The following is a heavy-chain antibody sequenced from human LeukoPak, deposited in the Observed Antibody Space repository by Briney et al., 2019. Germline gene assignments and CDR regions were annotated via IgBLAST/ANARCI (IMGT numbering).Heavy chain of an antibody. V-gene: IGHV5-51*01. CDR1: GYTFTTYS. J-gene: IGHJ3*02. D-gene: IGHD6-13*01. CDR3: AMCSSSWSRWNAFDI. CDR2: IYPGDSDA. Sequence: GESLKISCQGSGYTFTTYSIAWVRQMPGKGLEWMGSIYPGDSDARYSPSFQDQVTISADTSINTAHLQRSSLKASDTAMYYCAMCSSSWSRWNAFDIWGQGTMVTGSS.